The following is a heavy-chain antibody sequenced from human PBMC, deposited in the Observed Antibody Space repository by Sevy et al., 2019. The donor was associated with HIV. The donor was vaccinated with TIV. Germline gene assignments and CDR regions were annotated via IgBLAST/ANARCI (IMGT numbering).Heavy chain of an antibody. CDR2: IRYDESNE. D-gene: IGHD2-15*01. Sequence: GGSLRLSCAASGFSFSSYGMHWVRQAPGKGQEWVAFIRYDESNEYYADSVKGRFTISRDNFKNTLYLQMNSLRAEDTAVYYCAKDGSGDCRGITCYRYYFDNWGQGTLVTVSS. CDR1: GFSFSSYG. CDR3: AKDGSGDCRGITCYRYYFDN. J-gene: IGHJ4*02. V-gene: IGHV3-30*02.